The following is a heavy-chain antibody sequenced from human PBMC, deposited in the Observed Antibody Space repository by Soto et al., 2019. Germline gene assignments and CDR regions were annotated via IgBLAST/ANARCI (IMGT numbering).Heavy chain of an antibody. Sequence: SETLSLTCTVSGDSISSRTYYWAWIRQPPGKGLEWIGYIYYSGSTYYNPSLKSRVTISVDTSKNQFSLKLSSVTAADTAVYYCAREERDYLDSSGSLDYWGQGTLVTVSS. V-gene: IGHV4-31*03. CDR1: GDSISSRTYY. CDR2: IYYSGST. D-gene: IGHD3-22*01. CDR3: AREERDYLDSSGSLDY. J-gene: IGHJ4*02.